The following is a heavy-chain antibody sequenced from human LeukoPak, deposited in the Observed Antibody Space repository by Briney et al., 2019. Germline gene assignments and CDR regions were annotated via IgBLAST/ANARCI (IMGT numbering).Heavy chain of an antibody. Sequence: SETLSLTCTVSGGSISSYYWSWIRQPAGKGLEWIGRIYTSGSTNYNPSLKSRVTMSVDTSKNQFSLKLSSVTAADTAMYYCARETYYYDSSGYDYYYYMDVWGKGTTVTVSS. J-gene: IGHJ6*03. CDR1: GGSISSYY. CDR3: ARETYYYDSSGYDYYYYMDV. D-gene: IGHD3-22*01. V-gene: IGHV4-4*07. CDR2: IYTSGST.